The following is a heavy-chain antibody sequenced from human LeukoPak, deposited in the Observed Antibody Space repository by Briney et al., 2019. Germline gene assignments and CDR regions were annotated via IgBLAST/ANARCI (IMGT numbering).Heavy chain of an antibody. CDR2: ISWNSGSI. CDR3: AKDTFEYSSSSTIDY. V-gene: IGHV3-9*01. J-gene: IGHJ4*02. Sequence: PGGSLTLSCAASGFTFDDYAMHWVRQAPGKGLEWVSGISWNSGSIGYADSVKGRFTISRDNAKNSLYLQMNSLRAEDTALYYCAKDTFEYSSSSTIDYWGQGTLVTVSS. CDR1: GFTFDDYA. D-gene: IGHD6-6*01.